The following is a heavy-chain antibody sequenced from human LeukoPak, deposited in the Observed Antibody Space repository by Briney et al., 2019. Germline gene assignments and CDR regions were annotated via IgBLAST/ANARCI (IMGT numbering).Heavy chain of an antibody. CDR2: ISGSGGST. J-gene: IGHJ4*02. CDR3: ARGYSSGLHFDY. Sequence: GGSLRLSCAASGFTFSNYWMHWVRQVPGKGLEWVSAISGSGGSTYYADSVKGRFTISRDNSKNTLYLQMNSLRAEDTAVYYCARGYSSGLHFDYWGQGTLVTVSS. V-gene: IGHV3-23*01. D-gene: IGHD6-19*01. CDR1: GFTFSNYW.